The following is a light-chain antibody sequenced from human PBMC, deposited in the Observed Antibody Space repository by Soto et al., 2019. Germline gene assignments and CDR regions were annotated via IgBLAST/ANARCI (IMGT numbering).Light chain of an antibody. CDR2: IND. J-gene: IGLJ1*01. V-gene: IGLV1-44*01. CDR3: AAWDDSLNAL. Sequence: VLTQPPSASGTPGQRITISCSGSSSNIGDNPVNWYEQLPGAAPTLLIYINDQRPSGVPDRFSGSKSGTSASLAISGLQTEDEADYYCAAWDDSLNALFGTGTKVTVL. CDR1: SSNIGDNP.